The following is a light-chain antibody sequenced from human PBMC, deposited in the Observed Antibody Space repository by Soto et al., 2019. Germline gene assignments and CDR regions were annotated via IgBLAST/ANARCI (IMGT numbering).Light chain of an antibody. CDR1: QSLLYRNGYNF. Sequence: DIVMTQSPLSLSVTPGEPASISCRSSQSLLYRNGYNFLDWYLQKPGQSPKLLIYLGSNRASGVPDRFSGSGSGTYFTLKISRVEAEDVGVYYCMQALQTPLTFGGGTKVEIK. CDR2: LGS. V-gene: IGKV2-28*01. CDR3: MQALQTPLT. J-gene: IGKJ4*01.